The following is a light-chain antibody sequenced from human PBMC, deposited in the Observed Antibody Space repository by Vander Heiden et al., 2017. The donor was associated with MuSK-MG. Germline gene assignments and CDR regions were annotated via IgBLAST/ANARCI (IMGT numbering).Light chain of an antibody. Sequence: SYELPRPPSASVSLGQTASISGAGDKLGDKYVRRYQEKPGQLPVRDIYQDTTRASGSLSRFSGSNSGNIAILIISGTEAIDEAEYYCQAWDSMVFGGGTKLTVL. CDR3: QAWDSMV. CDR2: QDT. V-gene: IGLV3-1*01. J-gene: IGLJ3*02. CDR1: KLGDKY.